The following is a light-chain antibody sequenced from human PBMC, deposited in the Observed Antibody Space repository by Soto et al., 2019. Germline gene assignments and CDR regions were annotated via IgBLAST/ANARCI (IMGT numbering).Light chain of an antibody. V-gene: IGKV3-15*01. CDR3: QQYNNWPPTWT. CDR2: GAS. J-gene: IGKJ1*01. CDR1: QSVSSN. Sequence: EIVMTQSPDTPSVSPGEGATLSCRASQSVSSNLAWYQQKPGQAPRLLIYGASTRATGIPARFSGSGSGTEFTLTISSLQSEDFAVYYCQQYNNWPPTWTFGQGTKVDIK.